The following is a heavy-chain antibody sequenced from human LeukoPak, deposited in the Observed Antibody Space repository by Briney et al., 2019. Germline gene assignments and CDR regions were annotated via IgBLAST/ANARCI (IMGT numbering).Heavy chain of an antibody. CDR1: GYTFTSYW. V-gene: IGHV5-51*01. Sequence: GESLKISCQSSGYTFTSYWIGWVRQMPGKGLQWMGIIYPGDSDTTYSPSFQGQVTTSAAKSISTAYLQWSSLKASDTAIYYCARLIVGSSSTGWFDPWGQGTLVTVSS. CDR3: ARLIVGSSSTGWFDP. J-gene: IGHJ5*02. CDR2: IYPGDSDT. D-gene: IGHD6-6*01.